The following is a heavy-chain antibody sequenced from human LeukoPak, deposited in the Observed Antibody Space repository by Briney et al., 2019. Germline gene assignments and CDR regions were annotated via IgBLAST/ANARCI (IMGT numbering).Heavy chain of an antibody. J-gene: IGHJ4*02. V-gene: IGHV1-18*01. CDR1: GYTFTSYG. D-gene: IGHD3-3*01. Sequence: ASVNVSCKASGYTFTSYGISWVRQAPGQGLEWMGWISAYNGNTNYAQKLQGRVTMTTDTSTSTAYMELRSLRSDDTAVYYCARDRGITIFGVVYYYFDYWGQGTLVTVSS. CDR2: ISAYNGNT. CDR3: ARDRGITIFGVVYYYFDY.